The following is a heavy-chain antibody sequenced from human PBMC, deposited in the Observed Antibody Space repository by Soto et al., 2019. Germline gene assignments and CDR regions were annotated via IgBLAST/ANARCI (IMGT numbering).Heavy chain of an antibody. V-gene: IGHV1-18*01. CDR3: ARNYYDILTGYYFEDY. CDR2: ISAYNGNT. CDR1: GYTFTSYG. J-gene: IGHJ4*02. Sequence: QVQLVQSGAEVKKPGASVKVSCKASGYTFTSYGISWVRQAPGQGLEWMGGISAYNGNTNYAQKLQGRVTMTTDTSTSTAYMELRSLRSDDTAVYYCARNYYDILTGYYFEDYWGQGTLVTVSS. D-gene: IGHD3-9*01.